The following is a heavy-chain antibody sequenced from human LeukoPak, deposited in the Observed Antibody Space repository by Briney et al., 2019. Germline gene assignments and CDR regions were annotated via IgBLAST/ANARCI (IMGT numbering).Heavy chain of an antibody. J-gene: IGHJ3*02. CDR2: ISRNGGST. D-gene: IGHD4/OR15-4a*01. V-gene: IGHV3-64D*06. Sequence: PGRSLRLSCSASGFTFNSYPVHWVRQAPAKGLEYGSGISRNGGSTYYADSVKGRFTISRDNSKNTLYLQMSSLRAEVRAVYYCVKESGFMVAPNSAFDIWGQGTMVTVSS. CDR1: GFTFNSYP. CDR3: VKESGFMVAPNSAFDI.